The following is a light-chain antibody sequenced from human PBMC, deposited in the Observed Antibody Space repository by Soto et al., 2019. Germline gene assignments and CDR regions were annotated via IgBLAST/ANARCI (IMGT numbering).Light chain of an antibody. V-gene: IGLV2-8*01. CDR1: NSDVGDYKL. CDR2: EVD. CDR3: SSYSNSNSAPYV. J-gene: IGLJ1*01. Sequence: QSVLTQPPSASGSPGQSVTISCTGSNSDVGDYKLVSWYQQYPGKAPKLIVYEVDQRPSGVPDRFSGSKSGNTASLTVSGLQAEDEADYYCSSYSNSNSAPYVFGSGTKLTVL.